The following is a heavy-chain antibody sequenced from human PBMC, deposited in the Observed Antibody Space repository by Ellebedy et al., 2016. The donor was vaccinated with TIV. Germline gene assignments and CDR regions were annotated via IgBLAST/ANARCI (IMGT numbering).Heavy chain of an antibody. V-gene: IGHV3-7*04. D-gene: IGHD3-16*01. J-gene: IGHJ4*02. Sequence: GESLKISCTASGFTFSRTWMSWVRQAPGKGLEWVATIKEDGLNQYHVGSVKGRFTISRDNAKNSLYSEMNSLRADDRALSYSVRGGGWESDYWGQGTLVTVSS. CDR3: VRGGGWESDY. CDR1: GFTFSRTW. CDR2: IKEDGLNQ.